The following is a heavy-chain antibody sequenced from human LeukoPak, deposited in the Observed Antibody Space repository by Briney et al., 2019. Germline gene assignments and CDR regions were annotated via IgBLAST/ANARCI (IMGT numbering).Heavy chain of an antibody. J-gene: IGHJ4*02. CDR3: STLTSRGLSDS. Sequence: GGSLRLSCAASGFTFSSYSMNWARQAPGKGLEWVGRIKSKADGETIDYAAPVKGRFTFSRDDSKNMLYLQMNSLKSEDTAVYYCSTLTSRGLSDSWGQGTLVTVSS. D-gene: IGHD1-20*01. V-gene: IGHV3-15*07. CDR1: GFTFSSYS. CDR2: IKSKADGETI.